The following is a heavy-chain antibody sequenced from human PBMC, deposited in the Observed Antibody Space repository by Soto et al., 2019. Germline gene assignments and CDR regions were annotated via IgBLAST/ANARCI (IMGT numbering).Heavy chain of an antibody. Sequence: PGESLKISCKGSGYRFTNYWIGWVRQMPGKGLEWMGIIYPGDSDTRYSPSFQGQVTISADKSISTAYLQWSSLKASDTAMYYCARRHSTMIRGAADYWGQGTLVTVSS. D-gene: IGHD3-10*01. J-gene: IGHJ4*02. CDR2: IYPGDSDT. V-gene: IGHV5-51*01. CDR3: ARRHSTMIRGAADY. CDR1: GYRFTNYW.